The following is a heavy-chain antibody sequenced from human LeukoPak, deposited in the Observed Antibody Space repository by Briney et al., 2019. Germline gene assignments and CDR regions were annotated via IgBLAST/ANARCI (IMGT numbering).Heavy chain of an antibody. V-gene: IGHV4-61*02. CDR2: IYTSGST. CDR3: ARASYSYDINGWVPFDY. D-gene: IGHD3-22*01. J-gene: IGHJ4*02. CDR1: GNSISSGDNY. Sequence: SQTLSLTCTVSGNSISSGDNYWSWIRQPAGKGLEWIGRIYTSGSTNYNPSLKSRVTISGDTSKNQSSLRLSSVTAADTAVYYCARASYSYDINGWVPFDYWGQGTLVTVSS.